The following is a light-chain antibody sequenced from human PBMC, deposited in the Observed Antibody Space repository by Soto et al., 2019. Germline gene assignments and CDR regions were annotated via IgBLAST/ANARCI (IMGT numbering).Light chain of an antibody. CDR2: QTS. V-gene: IGKV3-11*01. CDR1: KYINTI. Sequence: ESLLPPSXDTMSSLPGDRATRYCMCLKYINTILSFDQTRSCHAPRILIYQTSLRAAGIPARFSASGYGTDLTITISDVQPEDFALYYCHQRQSWPRTFGKGTKVDIK. J-gene: IGKJ1*01. CDR3: HQRQSWPRT.